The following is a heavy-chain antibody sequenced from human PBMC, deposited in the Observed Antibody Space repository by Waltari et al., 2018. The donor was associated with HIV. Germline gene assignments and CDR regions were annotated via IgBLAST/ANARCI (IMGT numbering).Heavy chain of an antibody. CDR2: IYYSGST. D-gene: IGHD3-3*01. V-gene: IGHV4-30-4*01. CDR3: ARYGTTMGYFDY. Sequence: QVQLQESGPGLVKPSQTLSLTCTVSGGSISSGDYYWSWIRQPPGKGLEWIGDIYYSGSTYYNPSLKSRVTMSVDTSKNQFSLKLSSVTAADTAVYYCARYGTTMGYFDYWGQGTLVTVSS. CDR1: GGSISSGDYY. J-gene: IGHJ4*02.